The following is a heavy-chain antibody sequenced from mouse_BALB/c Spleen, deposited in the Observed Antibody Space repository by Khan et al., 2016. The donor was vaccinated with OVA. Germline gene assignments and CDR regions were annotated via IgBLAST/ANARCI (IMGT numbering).Heavy chain of an antibody. CDR2: ISYSGST. D-gene: IGHD2-3*01. CDR1: GYSITGDYA. Sequence: VQLKESGPGLVKPSQSLSLTCTVTGYSITGDYAWNLIRQFPGDQLEWMGYISYSGSTNYNPSLQSRTSITRDTSKNQFFLQLNSVTTEDSATYYCARDGSRYNYAMDYWGEGTSVTVSS. CDR3: ARDGSRYNYAMDY. V-gene: IGHV3-2*02. J-gene: IGHJ4*01.